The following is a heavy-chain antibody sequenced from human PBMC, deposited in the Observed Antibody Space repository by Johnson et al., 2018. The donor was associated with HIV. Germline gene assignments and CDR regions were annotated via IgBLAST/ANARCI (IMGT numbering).Heavy chain of an antibody. V-gene: IGHV3-15*01. Sequence: VQLVESGGGLVKPGGSLRLSCAASGFTFSNAWMSWVRQAPGKGLEWVGRIKSKTDGGTTDYAAPVKGRFTISRDDSKNTLYLQMNSLRAEDTAVYYCARDLGGGYSSSSYAFDIWGQGTKVTVSS. CDR2: IKSKTDGGTT. CDR1: GFTFSNAW. J-gene: IGHJ3*02. D-gene: IGHD6-6*01. CDR3: ARDLGGGYSSSSYAFDI.